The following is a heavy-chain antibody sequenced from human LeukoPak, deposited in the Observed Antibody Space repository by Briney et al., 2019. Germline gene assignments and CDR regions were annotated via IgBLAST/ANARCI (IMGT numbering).Heavy chain of an antibody. V-gene: IGHV3-21*01. D-gene: IGHD3-10*02. J-gene: IGHJ6*04. CDR2: ISGSSSYI. CDR3: AELGITMIGGV. CDR1: GFTFSTYS. Sequence: PGGSLRLSCAASGFTFSTYSMNWVRQAPGKGLEWVSSISGSSSYIYYADSVKGRFTISRDNAKYSLYLQMNSLRAEDTAVYYCAELGITMIGGVWGKGTTVTISS.